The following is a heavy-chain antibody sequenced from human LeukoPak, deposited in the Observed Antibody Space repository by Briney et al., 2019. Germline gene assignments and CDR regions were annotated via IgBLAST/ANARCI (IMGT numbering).Heavy chain of an antibody. CDR2: ISSSSSYI. J-gene: IGHJ4*02. Sequence: GGSLRLSCAASGFTFSSYSMNWVRQAPGKGLEWVSSISSSSSYIYCADSVKGRLTISRDNAKNSLYLQMNSLRAEDTAVYYCARAGLLWFGEFFDYWGQGTLVTVSS. CDR1: GFTFSSYS. CDR3: ARAGLLWFGEFFDY. D-gene: IGHD3-10*01. V-gene: IGHV3-21*01.